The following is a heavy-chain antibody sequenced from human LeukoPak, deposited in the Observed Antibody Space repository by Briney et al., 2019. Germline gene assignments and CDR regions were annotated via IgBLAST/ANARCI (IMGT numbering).Heavy chain of an antibody. CDR1: GGSVSSGSYY. Sequence: SETLSLTCTVSGGSVSSGSYYWRWIRQPPGKGLEWIGYIYYTGSTNYKPSLMSRVTISVDTSKNQFSLKLSSVTAADTAFYYCARVEGSDFDFWGQGTLVTVSS. V-gene: IGHV4-61*01. CDR2: IYYTGST. J-gene: IGHJ4*02. D-gene: IGHD1-26*01. CDR3: ARVEGSDFDF.